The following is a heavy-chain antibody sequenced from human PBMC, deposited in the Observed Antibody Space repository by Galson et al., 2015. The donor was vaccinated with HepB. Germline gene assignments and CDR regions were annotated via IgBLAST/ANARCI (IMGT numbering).Heavy chain of an antibody. D-gene: IGHD2-2*01. V-gene: IGHV3-66*01. CDR3: ATEGDTSTWYRY. Sequence: SLRLSCAASGFIVTRKYMSWVRQAPGKGLEWVSSIYWGDRTDYGDSVKDRSTISRDISTNTLYLQMNSLRFDDTGLYYCATEGDTSTWYRYWGQGTLVTASS. CDR1: GFIVTRKY. CDR2: IYWGDRT. J-gene: IGHJ1*01.